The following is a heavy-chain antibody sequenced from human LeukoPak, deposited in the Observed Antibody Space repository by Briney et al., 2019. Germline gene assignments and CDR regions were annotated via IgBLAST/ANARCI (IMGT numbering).Heavy chain of an antibody. CDR2: MNPNSGNT. CDR3: ARDCSGGSCYIP. Sequence: ASVKVSCKASGYTFTSYDINWVRQATGQGLEWMGWMNPNSGNTGYAQKFQGRVTITRNTSISTAYMELSSLRSEDTAVYYCARDCSGGSCYIPWGQGTLVTVSS. D-gene: IGHD2-15*01. CDR1: GYTFTSYD. J-gene: IGHJ5*02. V-gene: IGHV1-8*01.